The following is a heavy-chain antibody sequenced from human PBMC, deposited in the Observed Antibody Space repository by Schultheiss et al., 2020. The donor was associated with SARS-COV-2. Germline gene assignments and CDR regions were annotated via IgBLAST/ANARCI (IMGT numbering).Heavy chain of an antibody. CDR3: ASYYSSSWYYFQH. CDR2: IYYSGST. V-gene: IGHV4-59*08. CDR1: GGSISSYY. Sequence: SETLSLTCTVSGGSISSYYWSWIRQPPGKGLEWIGYIYYSGSTNYNPSLKSRVTISVDTSKNQFSLTLSSVTAADTAVYYCASYYSSSWYYFQHWGQGTLGTVSS. J-gene: IGHJ1*01. D-gene: IGHD6-13*01.